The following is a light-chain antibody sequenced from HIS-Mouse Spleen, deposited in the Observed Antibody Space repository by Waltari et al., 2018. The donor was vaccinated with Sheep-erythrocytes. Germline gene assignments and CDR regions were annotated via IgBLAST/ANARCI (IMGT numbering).Light chain of an antibody. CDR1: SSDVCGYNY. Sequence: QSALTQPRSVSGSPGQSVTIPCTGTSSDVCGYNYVSWYQQPPGNAPKLMIYDVSKRPSGVPDRFSGSKSGNTASLTISGLQAEDEADYYCCSYAGSYNHVFATGTKVTVL. CDR2: DVS. J-gene: IGLJ1*01. V-gene: IGLV2-11*01. CDR3: CSYAGSYNHV.